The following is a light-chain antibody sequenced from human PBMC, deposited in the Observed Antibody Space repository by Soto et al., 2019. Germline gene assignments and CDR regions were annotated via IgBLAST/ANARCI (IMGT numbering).Light chain of an antibody. Sequence: QSVLTQPPSVSAAPGQKVTISCSGSSSNLGNYDVSWYQQFPGTVPKLLIYENSKRPSGIPDRFSGSKSGTSATLAITGLQTGDEADYYCGSWDRGLQAGVFGGWTKVTVL. CDR2: ENS. CDR1: SSNLGNYD. V-gene: IGLV1-51*02. J-gene: IGLJ2*01. CDR3: GSWDRGLQAGV.